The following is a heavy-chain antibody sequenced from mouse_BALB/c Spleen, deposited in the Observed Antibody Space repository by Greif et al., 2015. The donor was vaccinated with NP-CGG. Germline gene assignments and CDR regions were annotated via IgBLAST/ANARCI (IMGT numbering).Heavy chain of an antibody. CDR2: INPYNGAT. Sequence: EVQLQQSGPELVKPGASVKISCKASGYSFTGYYMHWVKQSHVKSLEWIGRINPYNGATSYNQNFKDKASLTVDKSSSTAYMELHSLTSEDSAVYYCATGSSYWYFDVWGAGTTVTVSS. J-gene: IGHJ1*01. CDR3: ATGSSYWYFDV. V-gene: IGHV1-31*01. D-gene: IGHD1-1*01. CDR1: GYSFTGYY.